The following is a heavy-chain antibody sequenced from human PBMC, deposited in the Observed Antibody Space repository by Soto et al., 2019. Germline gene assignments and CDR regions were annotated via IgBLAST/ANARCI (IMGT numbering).Heavy chain of an antibody. CDR3: AKDWWELLTRPDAFDI. CDR1: GFTFSSYT. V-gene: IGHV3-23*01. CDR2: ISGSGGST. Sequence: EVQLLESGGGLVQPGGSLRLSCAASGFTFSSYTMSWVRQAPGKGLEWVSAISGSGGSTYYADSVKGRFTISRDNSKNTLYLQMNSLRAEDTAVYYCAKDWWELLTRPDAFDIWGQGTMVTVSS. D-gene: IGHD1-26*01. J-gene: IGHJ3*02.